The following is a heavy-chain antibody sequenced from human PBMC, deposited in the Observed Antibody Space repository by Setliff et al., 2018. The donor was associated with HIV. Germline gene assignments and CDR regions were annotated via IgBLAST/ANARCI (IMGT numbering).Heavy chain of an antibody. CDR1: SDSISSSY. V-gene: IGHV4-59*01. CDR3: ASAGPYCGDDCPYNWPTP. J-gene: IGHJ5*02. Sequence: SETLSLTCTVSSDSISSSYWTWIRQPPGQGLEWIGYVHHSGSTKYNASLRSRVTMSVDTSKNLFSLTLRSVTAADTAVYYCASAGPYCGDDCPYNWPTPWGQGTLVTSPQ. CDR2: VHHSGST. D-gene: IGHD2-21*02.